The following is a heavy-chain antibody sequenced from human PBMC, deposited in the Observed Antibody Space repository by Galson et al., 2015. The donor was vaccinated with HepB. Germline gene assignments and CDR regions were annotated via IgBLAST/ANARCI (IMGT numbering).Heavy chain of an antibody. D-gene: IGHD2-21*02. CDR2: IIPIFGTA. V-gene: IGHV1-69*13. Sequence: SVKVSCKASGGTFSSYAISWVRQAPGQGLEWMGGIIPIFGTANYAQKFQGRVTITADESTSTAYMELSSLRSEDTAVYYCARGPTVNYYYYYMDVWGKGTTVTVSS. CDR3: ARGPTVNYYYYYMDV. J-gene: IGHJ6*03. CDR1: GGTFSSYA.